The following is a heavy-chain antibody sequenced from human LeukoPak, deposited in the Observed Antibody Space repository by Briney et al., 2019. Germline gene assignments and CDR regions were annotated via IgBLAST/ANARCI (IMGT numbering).Heavy chain of an antibody. V-gene: IGHV4-59*08. CDR1: GGSISSYY. J-gene: IGHJ4*02. CDR2: IYYSGST. D-gene: IGHD5-12*01. Sequence: AETLTLTCTVSGGSISSYYWSWIRQPPGKGLEWIGYIYYSGSTNYSPSLKSRVTISVDTSKNQFSLKLSSVTAADTAVYYCARQGYSAYEILDYWGQGTLVTVSS. CDR3: ARQGYSAYEILDY.